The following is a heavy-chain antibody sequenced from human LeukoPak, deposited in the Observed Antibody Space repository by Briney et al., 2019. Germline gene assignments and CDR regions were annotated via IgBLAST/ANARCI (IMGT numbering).Heavy chain of an antibody. CDR2: ISSSSSTI. D-gene: IGHD3-22*01. J-gene: IGHJ4*02. V-gene: IGHV3-48*01. CDR1: GFTFSSYS. Sequence: PGGSLRLSCAASGFTFSSYSMNWVRQAPGKGLEWVSYISSSSSTIYYADSVKGRFTISRDNSKNTLYLQMNSLRAEDTAVYYCAKVFTLRLPLFDYWGQGTLVTVSS. CDR3: AKVFTLRLPLFDY.